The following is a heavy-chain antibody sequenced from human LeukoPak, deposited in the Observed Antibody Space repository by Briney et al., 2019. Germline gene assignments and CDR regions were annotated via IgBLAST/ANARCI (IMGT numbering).Heavy chain of an antibody. CDR1: GFTFSNLW. CDR2: IKEDGSEK. D-gene: IGHD1-26*01. J-gene: IGHJ4*02. V-gene: IGHV3-7*05. CDR3: ARDRPSGSYDY. Sequence: PGGSLRLSCAASGFTFSNLWMSWVRQAPGRGLEWVANIKEDGSEKYYVDAVKGRCTISRDNAKKSLHLQMNSLRAQDTAVYFWARDRPSGSYDYWGQGTLVTVSS.